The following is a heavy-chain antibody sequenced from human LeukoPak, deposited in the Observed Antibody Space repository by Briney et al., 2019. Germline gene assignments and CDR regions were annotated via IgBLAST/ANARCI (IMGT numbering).Heavy chain of an antibody. Sequence: SETLSLTCSFSGASISIAGYYWTWIRQPPGEGLEWLGYIYYSGSTYYNPSLKSRVTISVDTSKNQFSLKLSSVTAADTAVYYCARWTTYPRNAFDIWGQGTMVTVSS. CDR2: IYYSGST. D-gene: IGHD4-11*01. V-gene: IGHV4-31*03. J-gene: IGHJ3*02. CDR1: GASISIAGYY. CDR3: ARWTTYPRNAFDI.